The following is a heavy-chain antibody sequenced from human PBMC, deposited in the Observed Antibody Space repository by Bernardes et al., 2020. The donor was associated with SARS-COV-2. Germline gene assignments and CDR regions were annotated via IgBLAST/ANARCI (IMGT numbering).Heavy chain of an antibody. CDR2: ISSSSSTI. CDR3: ARGPSTYYYGMDV. CDR1: GFTFSTYS. V-gene: IGHV3-48*01. J-gene: IGHJ6*02. Sequence: GGSLRLSCAASGFTFSTYSMNWVRLAPGKGLEWLSYISSSSSTIVYADSVKGRFTISRDNAKNSLTLQMNGLRAEDTAVYYCARGPSTYYYGMDVWGQGTTVTVSS.